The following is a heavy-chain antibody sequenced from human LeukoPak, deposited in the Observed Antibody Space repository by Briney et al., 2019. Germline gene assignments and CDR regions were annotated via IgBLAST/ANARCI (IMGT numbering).Heavy chain of an antibody. CDR2: IYYSGST. CDR1: GGSISSSSYY. Sequence: SETLSLTCTVSGGSISSSSYYWGWIRQPPGKGLEWIGNIYYSGSTYYNSSLKSRVTISVDTSKNQFSLKLSSVTAADTAVYYCARGDWNVWFDPWGQGTLVTVSS. D-gene: IGHD1-1*01. CDR3: ARGDWNVWFDP. J-gene: IGHJ5*02. V-gene: IGHV4-39*07.